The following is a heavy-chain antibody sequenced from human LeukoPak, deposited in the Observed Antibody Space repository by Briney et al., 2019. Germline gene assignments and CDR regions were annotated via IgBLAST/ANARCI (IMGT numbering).Heavy chain of an antibody. J-gene: IGHJ5*01. CDR1: GYSFDTYW. V-gene: IGHV5-51*01. CDR3: ARQRTRGGWWLDS. Sequence: GESLQISCKGSGYSFDTYWIGWVRPGPGKGLEWMGIINPADSDSRYSPSFEGQVTVSADRSISTAYLQWSSLKTSDTAIYYCARQRTRGGWWLDSGGQGTLVTVSS. CDR2: INPADSDS. D-gene: IGHD3-10*01.